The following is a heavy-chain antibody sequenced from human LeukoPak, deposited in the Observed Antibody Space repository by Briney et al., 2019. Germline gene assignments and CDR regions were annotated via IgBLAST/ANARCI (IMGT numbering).Heavy chain of an antibody. CDR1: GFSFSTYT. CDR3: ARDHYGGNSWNWYFDL. V-gene: IGHV3-30*14. J-gene: IGHJ2*01. Sequence: PGRSLRLSCAASGFSFSTYTMNWGRQAPGKGLERVAGILNDGSRTYYADSVKGRFTTCRDNSKNPLYLEMNSLTPEDTALYYCARDHYGGNSWNWYFDLGGRDSLATVSS. CDR2: ILNDGSRT. D-gene: IGHD4-23*01.